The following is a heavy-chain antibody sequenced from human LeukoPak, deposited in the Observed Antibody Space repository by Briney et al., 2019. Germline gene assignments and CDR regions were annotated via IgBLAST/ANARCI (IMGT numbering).Heavy chain of an antibody. D-gene: IGHD3-10*01. CDR2: IYYSGST. CDR3: ARGRVSYYYGSGSYWFDP. J-gene: IGHJ5*02. V-gene: IGHV4-59*12. CDR1: GGSISSYY. Sequence: SETLSLTCTVSGGSISSYYWSWIRQPPGKGLEWIGYIYYSGSTNYNPSLKSRVTISLDTSKNQFSLKLNSVTAADTAVYYCARGRVSYYYGSGSYWFDPWGQGTLVTVSS.